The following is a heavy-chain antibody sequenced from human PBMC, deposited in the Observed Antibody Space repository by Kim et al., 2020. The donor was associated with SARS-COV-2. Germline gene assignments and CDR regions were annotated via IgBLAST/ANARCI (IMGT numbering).Heavy chain of an antibody. CDR2: NGNT. J-gene: IGHJ4*02. V-gene: IGHV1-3*01. Sequence: NGNTKYSQKFQGRVTITRDTSASTAYMELSSLRSEDTAVYYCARVGRDYWGQGTLVTVSS. CDR3: ARVGRDY.